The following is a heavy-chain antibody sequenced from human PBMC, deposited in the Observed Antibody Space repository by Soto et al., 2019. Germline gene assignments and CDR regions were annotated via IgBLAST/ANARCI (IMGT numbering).Heavy chain of an antibody. J-gene: IGHJ5*02. Sequence: EVQLVESGGGLVQPGGSLRLSCAASGFTFSSYWMGWVRQAPGKGLVWVSRINPDGSTTFYADSVKGRFTISRDNAKNTLYLPMNSLRAVERAVYYCAIAAGTVAWGQGTLVTVTS. CDR2: INPDGSTT. CDR3: AIAAGTVA. V-gene: IGHV3-74*01. CDR1: GFTFSSYW. D-gene: IGHD6-13*01.